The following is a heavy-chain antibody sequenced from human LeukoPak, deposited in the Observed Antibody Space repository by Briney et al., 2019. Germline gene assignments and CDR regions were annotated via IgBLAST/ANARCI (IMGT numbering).Heavy chain of an antibody. CDR3: ARGDGYNFFDY. CDR1: GFTFSVYS. V-gene: IGHV3-21*04. Sequence: RGSLRLSCAASGFTFSVYSMSWIRQAPEKGLEWVSSISSTTYTYYADSVKGRFTISRDNSENTLYLQMKSLRAEDTAVYYCARGDGYNFFDYWGQGTLVTVSS. CDR2: ISSTTYT. J-gene: IGHJ4*02. D-gene: IGHD5-24*01.